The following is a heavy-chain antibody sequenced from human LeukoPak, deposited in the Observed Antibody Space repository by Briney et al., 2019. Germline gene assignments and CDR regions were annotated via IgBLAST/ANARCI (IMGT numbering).Heavy chain of an antibody. V-gene: IGHV1-69*04. CDR2: IIPILGIA. Sequence: SVKVSCKASGYTFTSYAISWVRQAPGQGLEWMGRIIPILGIANYAQKFQGRVTITADKSTSTAYMELSSLRSEDTAVYYCARPSQWLVPRYYYGMDVWGQGTTVTVSS. CDR1: GYTFTSYA. J-gene: IGHJ6*02. D-gene: IGHD6-19*01. CDR3: ARPSQWLVPRYYYGMDV.